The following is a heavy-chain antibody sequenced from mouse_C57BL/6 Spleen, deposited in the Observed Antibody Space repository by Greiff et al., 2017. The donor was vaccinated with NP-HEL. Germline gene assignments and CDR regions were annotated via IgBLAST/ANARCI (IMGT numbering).Heavy chain of an antibody. J-gene: IGHJ2*01. Sequence: VQLQQSGPELVKPGASVKISCKASGYSFTGYFMNWVMQSHGKSLEWIGRINPYNGDTFYNQKFKGKATLTVDKSSSTAHMELRSLTSEDSAVYYCARWGSRSYYFDYWGQGTTLTVSS. CDR2: INPYNGDT. D-gene: IGHD1-1*01. V-gene: IGHV1-20*01. CDR1: GYSFTGYF. CDR3: ARWGSRSYYFDY.